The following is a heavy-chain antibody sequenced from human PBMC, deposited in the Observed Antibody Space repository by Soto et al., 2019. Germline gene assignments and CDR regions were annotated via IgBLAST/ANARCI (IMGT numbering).Heavy chain of an antibody. Sequence: QVRLLQSGAVAMKTGASVELSCEASGYSFTSHVIHWLRQAPGGRLEGMGWIKPGTGATKYLQTLQDRVTISRDTSANIVNLEMRSLRSEDTAVYYCARGYYYDSSGYYLDHWGKGTLVTVSS. CDR2: IKPGTGAT. V-gene: IGHV1-3*01. CDR1: GYSFTSHV. CDR3: ARGYYYDSSGYYLDH. D-gene: IGHD3-22*01. J-gene: IGHJ4*02.